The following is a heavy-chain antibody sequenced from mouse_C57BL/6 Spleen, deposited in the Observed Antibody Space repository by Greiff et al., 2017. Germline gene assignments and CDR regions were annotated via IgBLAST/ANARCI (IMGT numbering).Heavy chain of an antibody. CDR3: ARSGLRLVVSPYYFDY. CDR1: GYTFTSYW. V-gene: IGHV1-69*01. CDR2: IDPSDSYT. J-gene: IGHJ2*01. D-gene: IGHD3-1*01. Sequence: VQLQQPGAELVMPGASVKLSCKASGYTFTSYWMHWVKQRPGQGLEWIGEIDPSDSYTNYNQKFKGKSTVTVDKSSSTAYMQLSSLTSEDSAVYYCARSGLRLVVSPYYFDYWGQGTTLTVSS.